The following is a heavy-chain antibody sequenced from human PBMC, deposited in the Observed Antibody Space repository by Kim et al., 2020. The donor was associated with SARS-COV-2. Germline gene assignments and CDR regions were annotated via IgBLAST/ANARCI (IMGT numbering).Heavy chain of an antibody. CDR1: GFTFSSSA. V-gene: IGHV3-23*01. CDR2: ISGSGGST. Sequence: GGSLRLSCAASGFTFSSSAMSWVRQAPGKGLEWVSAISGSGGSTYYADSVKGRFTISRDNSKNTLYLQMNSLRAEDTAVYYCAKAPITMVRGVIIHFDYWGQGTLVTVSS. J-gene: IGHJ4*02. D-gene: IGHD3-10*01. CDR3: AKAPITMVRGVIIHFDY.